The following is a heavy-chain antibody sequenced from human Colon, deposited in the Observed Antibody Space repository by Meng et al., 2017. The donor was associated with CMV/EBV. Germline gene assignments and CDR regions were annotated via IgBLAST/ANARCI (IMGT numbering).Heavy chain of an antibody. V-gene: IGHV2-5*02. CDR2: IYWDDDT. J-gene: IGHJ4*02. D-gene: IGHD5-12*01. CDR3: VHRSYSGQDDY. CDR1: GFSFTTDKAG. Sequence: QITLQESGPTLVKPTQTLTLTCTFSGFSFTTDKAGVGWIRHPPGKALEWLALIYWDDDTRYSPSLKTRLTITRDTSKNQVILTMTNMDPADTATYYCVHRSYSGQDDYWGQGALVTVSS.